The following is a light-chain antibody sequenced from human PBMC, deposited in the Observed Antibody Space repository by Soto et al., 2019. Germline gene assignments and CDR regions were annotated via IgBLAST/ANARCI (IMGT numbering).Light chain of an antibody. Sequence: DIQLTQSTSSLSASVGDRVTITCRASQGIGDYFAWYQQRPGKFPKLLIYAAYTLQSGVPSRFSGSGYGPDFTLTISSLQTEDVATYYCQKFDLAPLTFGGGTNVEI. J-gene: IGKJ4*01. V-gene: IGKV1-27*01. CDR2: AAY. CDR1: QGIGDY. CDR3: QKFDLAPLT.